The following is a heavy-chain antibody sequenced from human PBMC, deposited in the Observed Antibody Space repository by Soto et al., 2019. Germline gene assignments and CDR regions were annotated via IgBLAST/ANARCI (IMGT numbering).Heavy chain of an antibody. CDR2: IYYTGTT. CDR1: GSPISRYY. Sequence: SETLSLTCNVSGSPISRYYWSWFLQPPWQGLEWVGYIYYTGTTTYNPSLRSRVAISVDASKSQFSLDLRSVTAADTAVYYCARLGDYCDLFAYWGHGALVTVSS. J-gene: IGHJ1*01. D-gene: IGHD3-3*01. V-gene: IGHV4-59*08. CDR3: ARLGDYCDLFAY.